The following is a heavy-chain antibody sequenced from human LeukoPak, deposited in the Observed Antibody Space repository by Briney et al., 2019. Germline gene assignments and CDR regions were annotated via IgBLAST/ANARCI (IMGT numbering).Heavy chain of an antibody. CDR1: GASIRSADFH. D-gene: IGHD2-15*01. Sequence: PSQTLSLTCTVSGASIRSADFHWSWIRQPPGKGLEWIGYIYYSGTTHYSPSLKSRVTISVDTSKNQFSLKMKSVTATDTAVYYCASLMAAGGSFDYWGQGSRVTVSS. J-gene: IGHJ4*02. CDR3: ASLMAAGGSFDY. CDR2: IYYSGTT. V-gene: IGHV4-30-4*01.